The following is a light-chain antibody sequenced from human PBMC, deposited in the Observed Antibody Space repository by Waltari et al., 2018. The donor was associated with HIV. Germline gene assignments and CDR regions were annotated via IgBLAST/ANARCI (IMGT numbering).Light chain of an antibody. CDR3: VVWDARLNGLV. CDR2: SND. V-gene: IGLV1-44*01. Sequence: QSVLTQPPSASGTPGQRVTISCSGSSSHIRSDAVNWYQQFPGTAPKVLIYSNDQRPSGVPDRFSGSKSGTSASLAINGLQSEDEADYYCVVWDARLNGLVFGGGTKLTVL. CDR1: SSHIRSDA. J-gene: IGLJ2*01.